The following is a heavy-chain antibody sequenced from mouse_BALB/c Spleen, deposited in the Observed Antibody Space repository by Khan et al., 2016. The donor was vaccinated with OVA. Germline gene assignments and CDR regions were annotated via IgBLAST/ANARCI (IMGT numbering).Heavy chain of an antibody. Sequence: EVELVESGGDLLKPGGSLKLSCAASGSTFIIYSMSWVRRTTEKGLEWVASFSIGGVYPSSPDSLKGRLTIYRDNATNTLYLQMSDLKSEDTAMYYGADHLTGWFAYWGQGTLVTVSA. J-gene: IGHJ3*01. D-gene: IGHD4-1*01. CDR1: GSTFIIYS. CDR2: FSIGGVYP. CDR3: ADHLTGWFAY. V-gene: IGHV5-6*01.